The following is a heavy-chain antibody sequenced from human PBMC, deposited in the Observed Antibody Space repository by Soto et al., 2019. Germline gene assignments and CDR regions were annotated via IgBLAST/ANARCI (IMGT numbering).Heavy chain of an antibody. V-gene: IGHV4-4*07. CDR1: GDSIRNYY. D-gene: IGHD3-10*01. J-gene: IGHJ4*02. Sequence: QVQLQESGPGLVKPSETLSLTCSVSGDSIRNYYWNWMRQPARKGLEWIGRTYTSGNSDYNPSLNSRVPMSAETSKNELSLRLTSVPAADSALYYCACIWFGKPPGYLDYWGEGIRVTISS. CDR3: ACIWFGKPPGYLDY. CDR2: TYTSGNS.